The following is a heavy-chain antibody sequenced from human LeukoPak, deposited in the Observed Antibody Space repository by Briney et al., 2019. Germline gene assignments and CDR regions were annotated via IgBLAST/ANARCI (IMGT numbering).Heavy chain of an antibody. V-gene: IGHV1-2*02. CDR2: INPNTGGT. Sequence: GASVKVSCKASGYTFTGHYMHWVRQAPGQGLEWMGWINPNTGGTDYAQNFQGRVTMTRDTSISTAYMELSRLRSDDTALYYCVKDPGAFGGSRFDPWGQGTQVTVSS. J-gene: IGHJ5*02. CDR3: VKDPGAFGGSRFDP. CDR1: GYTFTGHY. D-gene: IGHD3-10*01.